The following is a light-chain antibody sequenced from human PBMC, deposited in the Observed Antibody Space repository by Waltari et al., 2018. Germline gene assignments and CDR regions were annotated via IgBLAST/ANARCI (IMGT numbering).Light chain of an antibody. CDR1: QSVSSY. CDR3: QQRSNWPPIFT. J-gene: IGKJ3*01. Sequence: EIVLTQSPATLSLSPGERATLSCRASQSVSSYLAWYQQKPGQAPRLLIFDPSKRATGIPARVSGGGSGTDFTLTISSLEPEDFAVYYCQQRSNWPPIFTFGPGTKVDIK. V-gene: IGKV3-11*01. CDR2: DPS.